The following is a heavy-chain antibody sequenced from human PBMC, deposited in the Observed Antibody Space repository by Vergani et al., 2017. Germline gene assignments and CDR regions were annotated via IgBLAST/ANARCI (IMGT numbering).Heavy chain of an antibody. V-gene: IGHV4-61*02. CDR1: GGSISSGSYY. D-gene: IGHD3-9*01. J-gene: IGHJ4*02. CDR2: IYTSGST. CDR3: ARVGLLTGYYLN. Sequence: QVQLQESGPGLVKPSQTLSLTCTVSGGSISSGSYYWSWSRQPAGKGLGWIGRIYTSGSTNYNPSRKSRVTISVDTSKNQFSLKLSSVTAADTAVYYCARVGLLTGYYLNWGQGTLVTVSS.